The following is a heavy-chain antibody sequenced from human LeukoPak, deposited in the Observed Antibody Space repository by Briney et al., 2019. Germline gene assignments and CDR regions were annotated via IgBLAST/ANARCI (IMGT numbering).Heavy chain of an antibody. CDR1: GFMFSSYW. CDR3: ARDPTNTLTEGS. V-gene: IGHV3-74*01. D-gene: IGHD2-15*01. J-gene: IGHJ5*02. Sequence: RPGGSLILSCAASGFMFSSYWMHWVRQAPEKGLVWVSRINTDGSSTNYADSVKGRFTISRDNAKNTLYLQMNSLRAEDTAVYYCARDPTNTLTEGSWGQGTLVTVSS. CDR2: INTDGSST.